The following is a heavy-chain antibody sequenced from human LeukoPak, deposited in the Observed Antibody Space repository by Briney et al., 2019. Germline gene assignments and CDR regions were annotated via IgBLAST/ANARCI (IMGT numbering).Heavy chain of an antibody. CDR3: ARVRIAKKDAFDI. V-gene: IGHV3-7*01. CDR1: GFTFSSYW. D-gene: IGHD2-15*01. Sequence: GGSLRLSCAASGFTFSSYWMSWVRQAPGKGLEWAANIKQDGSEKYYVDSVKGRFTISRDNAKNSLYLQMNSLRAEDTAVYYCARVRIAKKDAFDIWGQGTMVTVSS. J-gene: IGHJ3*02. CDR2: IKQDGSEK.